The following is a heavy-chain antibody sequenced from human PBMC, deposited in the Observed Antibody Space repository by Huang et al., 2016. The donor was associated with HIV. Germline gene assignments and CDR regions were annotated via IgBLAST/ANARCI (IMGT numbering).Heavy chain of an antibody. CDR2: IYPGDSDT. V-gene: IGHV5-51*01. Sequence: EVQLVQSGAEVKKPGESLKISCKGSGYRFRSNWIGWVRQMPGKGLEWSGSIYPGDSDTRYSPSFQGQVTISADKSINTAYLQWSSLKASDTAMYYCARLIGSPSFYYGLDVWGQGTTVTVSS. D-gene: IGHD3-10*01. CDR1: GYRFRSNW. CDR3: ARLIGSPSFYYGLDV. J-gene: IGHJ6*02.